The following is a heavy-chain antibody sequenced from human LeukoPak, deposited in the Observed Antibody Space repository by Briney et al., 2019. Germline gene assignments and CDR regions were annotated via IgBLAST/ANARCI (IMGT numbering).Heavy chain of an antibody. Sequence: SETLSLTCAVYGGSFSGYYWSWIRQPPGKGLEWIGEINHSGSTNYNPSLKSRVTISVDTSKNQFSLKLSSVTAADTAVYYCARGRYSSGWGYYYMDVWGKGTTVTVSS. CDR3: ARGRYSSGWGYYYMDV. CDR1: GGSFSGYY. D-gene: IGHD6-19*01. V-gene: IGHV4-34*01. J-gene: IGHJ6*03. CDR2: INHSGST.